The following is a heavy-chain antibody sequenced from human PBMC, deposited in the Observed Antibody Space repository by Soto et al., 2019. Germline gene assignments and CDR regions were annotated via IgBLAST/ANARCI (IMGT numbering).Heavy chain of an antibody. Sequence: QVQLVQSGAEVKKPGSSVKVSCKASGGTFSSYAISWVRQAPGQGLEWMGGIIPIFGTANYAQKFQGRVTIPAEESTGTAYMELSSLRSEDTPVYSCARSDSNYVYNWFAPRGHGSMVTVS. CDR1: GGTFSSYA. CDR3: ARSDSNYVYNWFAP. V-gene: IGHV1-69*01. CDR2: IIPIFGTA. J-gene: IGHJ5*02. D-gene: IGHD4-4*01.